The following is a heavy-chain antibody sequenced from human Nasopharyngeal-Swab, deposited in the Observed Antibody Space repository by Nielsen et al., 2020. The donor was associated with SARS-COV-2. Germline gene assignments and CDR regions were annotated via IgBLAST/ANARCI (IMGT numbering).Heavy chain of an antibody. J-gene: IGHJ5*02. CDR3: ATHYYDSSGYYYWFDP. CDR1: GGSISSGDYY. V-gene: IGHV4-30-4*01. CDR2: IYYSGST. D-gene: IGHD3-22*01. Sequence: SETLSLTCTVSGGSISSGDYYWSWIRQPPGKGLEWIGNIYYSGSTDYNPSLKSRFTISVDTSKNQFSLKLSSVTAADTAVYYCATHYYDSSGYYYWFDPWGQGTLVTVSS.